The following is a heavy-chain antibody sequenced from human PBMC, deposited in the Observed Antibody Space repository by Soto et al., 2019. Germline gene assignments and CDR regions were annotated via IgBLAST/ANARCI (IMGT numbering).Heavy chain of an antibody. CDR2: IYYSGST. CDR1: GGSISSYY. V-gene: IGHV4-59*01. J-gene: IGHJ6*03. D-gene: IGHD2-15*01. CDR3: ARGFRYCSGGSCYWRYYYYMDV. Sequence: SETLSLTCTVSGGSISSYYWSWIRQPPGKGLEWIGYIYYSGSTNYNPSLKSRVTISVDTSKNQFSLKLSSVTAADTAVYYCARGFRYCSGGSCYWRYYYYMDVWGKGTTVTVSS.